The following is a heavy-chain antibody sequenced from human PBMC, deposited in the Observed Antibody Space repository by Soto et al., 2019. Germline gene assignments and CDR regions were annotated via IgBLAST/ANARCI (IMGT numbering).Heavy chain of an antibody. V-gene: IGHV1-69*13. D-gene: IGHD3-10*01. CDR2: IIPMFGTT. CDR1: GGSVSSSS. CDR3: AEGGGGSDT. Sequence: SVKVSCKASGGSVSSSSINWVRQAPGQGLEWMGGIIPMFGTTNYAQKLQGRVTLTADESTSTAYMEMTDLRSEDTAVYYCAEGGGGSDTWGKGTLVTVSS. J-gene: IGHJ5*02.